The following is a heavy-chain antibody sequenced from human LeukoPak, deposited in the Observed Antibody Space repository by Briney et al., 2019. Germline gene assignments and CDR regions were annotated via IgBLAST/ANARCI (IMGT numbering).Heavy chain of an antibody. J-gene: IGHJ4*02. CDR2: IRSKAYGGTT. V-gene: IGHV3-49*04. CDR1: GFTFGDYA. D-gene: IGHD3-10*01. Sequence: PGRSLRLSCTASGFTFGDYAMSWVRQAPGKGLEWVGFIRSKAYGGTTEYAASVKGRFTISRDDSKSIAYLQMNSLKTEDTAVYYCTRVRLYGSVSYYPLDYWGQGTLVTVSS. CDR3: TRVRLYGSVSYYPLDY.